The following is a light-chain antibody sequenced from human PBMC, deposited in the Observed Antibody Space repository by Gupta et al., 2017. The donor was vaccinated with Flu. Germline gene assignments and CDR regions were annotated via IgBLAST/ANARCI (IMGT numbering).Light chain of an antibody. Sequence: DIQMNQSPSPLSASVGDTVTITCPANQDISNYVKWYQQKPGKAPNLLIYDASKVETVAPSRCSGSGSGTDFTSTISSLQPEDIATYYCQQYDNLLYSFGQGTKLEIK. J-gene: IGKJ2*03. V-gene: IGKV1-33*01. CDR2: DAS. CDR1: QDISNY. CDR3: QQYDNLLYS.